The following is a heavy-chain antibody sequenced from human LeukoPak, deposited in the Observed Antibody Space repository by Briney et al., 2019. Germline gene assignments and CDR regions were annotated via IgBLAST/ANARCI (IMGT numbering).Heavy chain of an antibody. CDR3: ARHRAAADPFDY. V-gene: IGHV5-10-1*01. D-gene: IGHD6-13*01. CDR2: IDPSDSYT. Sequence: PGESLKISCKGSGYSFTSYWISWVRQMPGKGLGGMGRIDPSDSYTNYSPSFQGHVTVSADKSISTAYLQWSSLKASDTAMYYCARHRAAADPFDYWGQGTLVTVSS. J-gene: IGHJ4*02. CDR1: GYSFTSYW.